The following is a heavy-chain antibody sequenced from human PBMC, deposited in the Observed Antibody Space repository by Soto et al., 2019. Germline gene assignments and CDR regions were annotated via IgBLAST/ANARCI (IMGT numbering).Heavy chain of an antibody. CDR1: GFTFSSYD. CDR3: ARARGTGVTTKYWYFDL. D-gene: IGHD7-27*01. Sequence: GGSLRLSCAASGFTFSSYDMHWVRQATGKGLEWVSAIGTAGDTYYPGSVKGRFTISRENAKNSLYLQMNSLRAGDTAVYYCARARGTGVTTKYWYFDLWGRGTLVTVSS. CDR2: IGTAGDT. J-gene: IGHJ2*01. V-gene: IGHV3-13*01.